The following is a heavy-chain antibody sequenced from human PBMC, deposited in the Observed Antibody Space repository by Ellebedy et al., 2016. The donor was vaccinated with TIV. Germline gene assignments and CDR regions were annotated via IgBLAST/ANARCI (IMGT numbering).Heavy chain of an antibody. Sequence: GGSLRLSCAASGFTFSNAWMSWVRQAPGKGLEWVGRIKSKTDGGTTDYAAPVKGRFTISRDDSKNTLYLQMNSLKTEDTAVYYCTTADRWELLLSDGMDVWGQGTTVTVSS. CDR3: TTADRWELLLSDGMDV. D-gene: IGHD1-26*01. J-gene: IGHJ6*02. V-gene: IGHV3-15*01. CDR2: IKSKTDGGTT. CDR1: GFTFSNAW.